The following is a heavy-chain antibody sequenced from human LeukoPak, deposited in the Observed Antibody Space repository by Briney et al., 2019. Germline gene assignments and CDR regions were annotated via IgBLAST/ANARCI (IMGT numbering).Heavy chain of an antibody. CDR1: GFTFSSYS. D-gene: IGHD6-19*01. Sequence: GGSLRLSCAASGFTFSSYSMNWVRQAPGKGLEWVSSISSSSSYIYYADSVKGRFTISRDNSKNTLYLQMNSLRAEDTAVYYCAKMADSSGWYDAFDIWGQGTMVTVSS. CDR2: ISSSSSYI. CDR3: AKMADSSGWYDAFDI. V-gene: IGHV3-21*04. J-gene: IGHJ3*02.